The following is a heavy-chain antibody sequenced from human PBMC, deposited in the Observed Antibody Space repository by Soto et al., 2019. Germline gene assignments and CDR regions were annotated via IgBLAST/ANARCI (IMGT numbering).Heavy chain of an antibody. Sequence: SETLSLTCPVSGGSISSYYLSWIGPHPGKGLEWIGYIYYSGSTNYNPSLKSRVTISVDTSKNQFSLKLSSVTAADTAVYYCARALQVRGVTGYYYYYYMDVWGKGTTVTVSS. D-gene: IGHD3-10*01. CDR2: IYYSGST. V-gene: IGHV4-59*08. J-gene: IGHJ6*03. CDR1: GGSISSYY. CDR3: ARALQVRGVTGYYYYYYMDV.